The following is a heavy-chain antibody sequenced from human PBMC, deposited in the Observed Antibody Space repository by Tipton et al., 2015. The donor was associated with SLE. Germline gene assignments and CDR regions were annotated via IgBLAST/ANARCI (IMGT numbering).Heavy chain of an antibody. CDR3: ARVTATGYYYDSSGQGAFDI. CDR1: GGPISTHY. V-gene: IGHV4-59*11. J-gene: IGHJ3*02. CDR2: IYYSGST. Sequence: TLSLTCTVSGGPISTHYWSWIRQPPGKGLEWIGHIYYSGSTNYNPSLKSRVTMSVDTSKNQFSLKLSSVTAADTAVYYCARVTATGYYYDSSGQGAFDIWGQGTMVTVSS. D-gene: IGHD3-22*01.